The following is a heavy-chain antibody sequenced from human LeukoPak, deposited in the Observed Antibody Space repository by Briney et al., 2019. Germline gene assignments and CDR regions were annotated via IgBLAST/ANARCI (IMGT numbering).Heavy chain of an antibody. CDR2: ISYDGTNK. CDR3: ARDAPYKSGSDY. D-gene: IGHD6-19*01. Sequence: GGFLRLSCVASGFTFSSYAMSWVRQAPGKGLEWVAVISYDGTNKYYADSVKGRFTISRDNSKNTLYLQMSSLRAEDTAVYYCARDAPYKSGSDYWGQGTLVTVSS. J-gene: IGHJ4*02. V-gene: IGHV3-30-3*01. CDR1: GFTFSSYA.